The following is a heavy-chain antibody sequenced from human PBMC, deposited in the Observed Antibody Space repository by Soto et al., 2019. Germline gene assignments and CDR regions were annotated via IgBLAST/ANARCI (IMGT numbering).Heavy chain of an antibody. CDR1: GFTFSSYA. V-gene: IGHV3-7*01. D-gene: IGHD3-10*01. J-gene: IGHJ3*02. CDR2: IRQDGSEK. CDR3: ARDLGYYGSGADAFDI. Sequence: GGSLRLSCAASGFTFSSYAMSWVRQAPGKGLEWVANIRQDGSEKYYVDSVKGRFTISRDNAKNSLYLQMNSLRAEDTAVYYCARDLGYYGSGADAFDIWGQGTMVTVSS.